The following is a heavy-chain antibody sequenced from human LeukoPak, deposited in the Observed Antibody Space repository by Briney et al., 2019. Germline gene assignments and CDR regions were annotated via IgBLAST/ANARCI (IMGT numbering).Heavy chain of an antibody. V-gene: IGHV4-59*01. J-gene: IGHJ4*02. D-gene: IGHD3-10*01. CDR2: IYYSGST. CDR1: GGSISSYY. Sequence: PSETLSLTCTVSGGSISSYYWSWIRQPPGKGLEWIGYIYYSGSTNYNPSLKSRVTISVDTPKNQFSLELSSVTAADTAVYFCAKVVFVLTNLYYFDCWGQGTLVTVSS. CDR3: AKVVFVLTNLYYFDC.